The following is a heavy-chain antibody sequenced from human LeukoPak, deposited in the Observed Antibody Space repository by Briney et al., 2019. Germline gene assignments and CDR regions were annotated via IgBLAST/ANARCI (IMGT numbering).Heavy chain of an antibody. J-gene: IGHJ4*02. V-gene: IGHV4-4*07. D-gene: IGHD3-10*01. Sequence: SETLSLTCTVSGGSISSYYWSWIRQPAGKGLEWIGRIYTSGSTNYNPSLKSRVTMSVDTSKNQFSLKLSSVTAADTAVYYCAREWYWVRGVSGYFDYWGQGTLVTVSS. CDR2: IYTSGST. CDR1: GGSISSYY. CDR3: AREWYWVRGVSGYFDY.